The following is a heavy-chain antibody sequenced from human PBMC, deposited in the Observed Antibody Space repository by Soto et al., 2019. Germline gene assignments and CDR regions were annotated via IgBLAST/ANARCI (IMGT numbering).Heavy chain of an antibody. Sequence: SVQVCFKTSGLPFSNSALQLVRQARGQRLEWMGWIVVGSGTTNYAQKFRGRVTITRDMSTNTAHMEVNSLTSEDTAVYYCAAELYSGGSCCSFDIWGQGTMVTVSS. V-gene: IGHV1-58*01. CDR1: GLPFSNSA. J-gene: IGHJ3*02. CDR2: IVVGSGTT. CDR3: AAELYSGGSCCSFDI. D-gene: IGHD2-15*01.